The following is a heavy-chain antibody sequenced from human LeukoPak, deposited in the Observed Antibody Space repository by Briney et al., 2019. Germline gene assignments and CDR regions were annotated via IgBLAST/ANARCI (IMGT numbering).Heavy chain of an antibody. CDR3: ARHSDCRTSKCSGGNFYYMDV. D-gene: IGHD3-16*01. CDR2: IYPGDSDT. CDR1: GYTFNNFW. J-gene: IGHJ6*03. V-gene: IGHV5-51*01. Sequence: GEFLKISCQASGYTFNNFWVGWVRQMPGKGLEWMGIIYPGDSDTRYSPSFQGQVTISADKSITTAYLQWGSLKASDTAIYYCARHSDCRTSKCSGGNFYYMDVWGKGTTVTVSS.